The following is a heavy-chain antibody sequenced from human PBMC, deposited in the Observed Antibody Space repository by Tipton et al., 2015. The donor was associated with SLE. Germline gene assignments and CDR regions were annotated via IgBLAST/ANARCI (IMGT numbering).Heavy chain of an antibody. Sequence: TLSLTCAVSGYSISSGYYWGWIRQPPGKGLEWIGSIYHSGSTYYNPSLKSRVTILVDTSKNQFSLKLSSVTAADTAVYYCARVGGYGDYVDWGQGTLVTVSS. CDR3: ARVGGYGDYVD. CDR2: IYHSGST. D-gene: IGHD4-17*01. J-gene: IGHJ4*02. V-gene: IGHV4-38-2*01. CDR1: GYSISSGYY.